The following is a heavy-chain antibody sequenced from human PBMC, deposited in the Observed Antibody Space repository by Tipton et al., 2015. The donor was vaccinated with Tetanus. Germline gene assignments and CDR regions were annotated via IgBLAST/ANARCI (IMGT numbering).Heavy chain of an antibody. D-gene: IGHD4-23*01. V-gene: IGHV4-59*13. CDR2: VYNSGGT. CDR3: ASMTPVDWYFDL. Sequence: LRLSCAVSGFTFRSYDMSWVRQPPGKGLEWIGSVYNSGGTYYNPSLKSRVTISVDTSKNQLSLKLTSVTAADTAVYYCASMTPVDWYFDLWGRGTLVTVSS. J-gene: IGHJ2*01. CDR1: GFTFRSYD.